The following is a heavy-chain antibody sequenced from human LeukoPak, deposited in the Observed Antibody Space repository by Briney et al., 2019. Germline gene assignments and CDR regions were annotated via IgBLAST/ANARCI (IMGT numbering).Heavy chain of an antibody. CDR1: GFTFSSYG. CDR3: ARCALIFAAGFDP. CDR2: ISSSGSTI. D-gene: IGHD3/OR15-3a*01. J-gene: IGHJ5*02. Sequence: PGGSLRLSCAASGFTFSSYGMHWVRQAPGKGLEWVSYISSSGSTIYYADSVKGRFTISRDNAKNSLYLQMNSLRAEDTAVYYCARCALIFAAGFDPWGQGTLVTVSS. V-gene: IGHV3-48*04.